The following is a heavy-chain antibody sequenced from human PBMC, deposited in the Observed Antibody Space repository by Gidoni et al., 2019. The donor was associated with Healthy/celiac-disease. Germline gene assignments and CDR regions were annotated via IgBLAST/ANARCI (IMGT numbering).Heavy chain of an antibody. CDR3: AKGLTRGMDV. Sequence: EVQLLESGGGLVQPGGSLRPSCAASGITFSSYAMSWVRQAPGKGLEWVSAIRGSGGSTYYADSVKGRFTISRDNSKNTLYLQMNSLRAEDTAVYYCAKGLTRGMDVWGQGTTVTVSS. J-gene: IGHJ6*02. D-gene: IGHD1-1*01. CDR1: GITFSSYA. CDR2: IRGSGGST. V-gene: IGHV3-23*01.